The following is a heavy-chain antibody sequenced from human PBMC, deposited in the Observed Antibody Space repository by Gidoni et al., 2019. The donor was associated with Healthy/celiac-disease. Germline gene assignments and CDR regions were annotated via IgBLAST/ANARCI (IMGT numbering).Heavy chain of an antibody. CDR3: AASLGGGY. Sequence: EVQLVESGGGLVHPGRSLRLSCAASGFTFEDYAMHWGRQAPGKGLEWVSGISWNSGSIGYEDYVKGRFTISRDNAKNSLYLQMNSLRAEDTALYYCAASLGGGYWGQGTLVTVSS. CDR2: ISWNSGSI. D-gene: IGHD3-10*01. V-gene: IGHV3-9*01. J-gene: IGHJ4*02. CDR1: GFTFEDYA.